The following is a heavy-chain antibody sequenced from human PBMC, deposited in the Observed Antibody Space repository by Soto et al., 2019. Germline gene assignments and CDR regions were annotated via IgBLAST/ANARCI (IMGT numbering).Heavy chain of an antibody. CDR3: AREPLLEWSHLYYFDY. J-gene: IGHJ4*02. Sequence: QVQLVQSGAEVKKPGSSVKVSCKASGGAFSSYAISWVRQAPGQGLEWMGGIIPIFGTANYAQKFQGRVTITADKSTSTAYMELSSLRSEDTAVYYCAREPLLEWSHLYYFDYWGQGTLVTVSS. D-gene: IGHD3-3*01. CDR2: IIPIFGTA. CDR1: GGAFSSYA. V-gene: IGHV1-69*06.